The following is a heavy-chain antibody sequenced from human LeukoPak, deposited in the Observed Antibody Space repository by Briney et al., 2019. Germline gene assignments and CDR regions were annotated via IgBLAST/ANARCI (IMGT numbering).Heavy chain of an antibody. CDR2: IYDSGST. CDR1: GGSISSYY. D-gene: IGHD3-22*01. CDR3: ARVDSIGYCNWFDP. J-gene: IGHJ5*02. Sequence: KPSETLSLTCTVSGGSISSYYWSWIRQPPGKGLEWIGYIYDSGSTNYDPSLNSRVTISVDTSKNQFSLKLRSVTAAATAVYYCARVDSIGYCNWFDPWGQGTLVTVSS. V-gene: IGHV4-59*01.